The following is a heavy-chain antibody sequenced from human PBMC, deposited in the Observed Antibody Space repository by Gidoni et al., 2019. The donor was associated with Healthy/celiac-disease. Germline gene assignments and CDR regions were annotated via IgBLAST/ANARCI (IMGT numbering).Heavy chain of an antibody. J-gene: IGHJ6*02. Sequence: EVQLVQSGSEVKKPGESPRISGKGSGNGFTSYWISWVRQMPGKGLEGMGRIDPSDSYTNYSPSFQGHVTISADKSISTAYLQWSSLKASDTAMYYCARLDGRITIFYGMDVWGQGTTVTVSS. V-gene: IGHV5-10-1*03. CDR3: ARLDGRITIFYGMDV. CDR2: IDPSDSYT. D-gene: IGHD3-3*01. CDR1: GNGFTSYW.